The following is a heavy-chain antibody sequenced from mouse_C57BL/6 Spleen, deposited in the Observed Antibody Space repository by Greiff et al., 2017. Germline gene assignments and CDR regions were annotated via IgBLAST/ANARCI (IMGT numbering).Heavy chain of an antibody. CDR1: GYTFTSYW. Sequence: QVQLQQPGAELVRPGSSVKLSCKASGYTFTSYWMHWVKQRPIQGLEWIGNIDPSDSETHYNQKFKDKATLTVDKSSSTAYMQLSSLTSEDAAVYYCAGGYYGTFDDWGQGTTLTVSS. CDR2: IDPSDSET. V-gene: IGHV1-52*01. CDR3: AGGYYGTFDD. J-gene: IGHJ2*01. D-gene: IGHD1-1*01.